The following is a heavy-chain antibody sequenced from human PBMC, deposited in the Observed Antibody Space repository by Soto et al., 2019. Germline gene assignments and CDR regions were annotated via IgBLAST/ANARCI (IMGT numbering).Heavy chain of an antibody. D-gene: IGHD2-15*01. J-gene: IGHJ3*02. V-gene: IGHV3-23*01. CDR1: GFIFGNYM. CDR3: APHVHCSGGSCHYDAFDI. CDR2: IRDGGEST. Sequence: EVQLLESGGGLVQPGESLRLSCAFSGFIFGNYMMTWVRQAPGKGLEWVSTIRDGGESTYYADSVKGRFTISRDNSKNPWYLQMDSLGVEDTAVYYCAPHVHCSGGSCHYDAFDIRGQGTMVTVSS.